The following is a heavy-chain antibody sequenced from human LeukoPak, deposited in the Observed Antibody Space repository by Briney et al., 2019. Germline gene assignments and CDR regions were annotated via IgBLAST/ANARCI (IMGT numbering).Heavy chain of an antibody. D-gene: IGHD3-10*01. CDR1: GRSISSYY. Sequence: SETLSLTCTVSGRSISSYYWSWIRQPPGKGLEWIGYIYYSGSTNYNPSLKSRVTISVDTSKNQFSLKLSSVTAADTAVYYCARTVRGAFDIWGQGTMVTVSS. CDR3: ARTVRGAFDI. V-gene: IGHV4-59*01. J-gene: IGHJ3*02. CDR2: IYYSGST.